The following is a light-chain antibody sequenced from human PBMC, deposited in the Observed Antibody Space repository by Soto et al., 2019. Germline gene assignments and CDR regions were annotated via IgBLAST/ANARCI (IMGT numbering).Light chain of an antibody. CDR1: QSVSSN. V-gene: IGKV3-15*01. Sequence: EIVMTQSPATLSVSPGERATLSCRASQSVSSNLAWYQKKPGQTPRLLIYGASTRATGIPARFSGSGSGTEFNLTISSLESEDFEVYYCQQYYNWLLTFGGGTKVEIK. J-gene: IGKJ4*01. CDR3: QQYYNWLLT. CDR2: GAS.